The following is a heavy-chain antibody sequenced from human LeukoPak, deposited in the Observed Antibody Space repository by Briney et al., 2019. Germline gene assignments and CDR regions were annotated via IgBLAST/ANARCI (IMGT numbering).Heavy chain of an antibody. D-gene: IGHD6-13*01. CDR3: ARRLPPAVHAQQLAGRFFWFDP. J-gene: IGHJ5*02. CDR2: IYYSGST. Sequence: KPSETLSLTCTVSGGSISSYYWSWIRQPPGKGLEWIGYIYYSGSTNYNPSLKSRVTISVDTSKNQFSLKLSSVTAADTAVYYCARRLPPAVHAQQLAGRFFWFDPWGQGTLVTVSS. V-gene: IGHV4-59*08. CDR1: GGSISSYY.